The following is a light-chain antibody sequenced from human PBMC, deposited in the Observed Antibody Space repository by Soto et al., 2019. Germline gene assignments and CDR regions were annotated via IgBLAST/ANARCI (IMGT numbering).Light chain of an antibody. J-gene: IGKJ4*01. CDR3: QQYNNWPPLT. CDR1: QSVSSN. V-gene: IGKV3-15*01. CDR2: GAS. Sequence: EIVMTPSPATLSVSPGERATLSCRASQSVSSNLAWYQQKPGQSPRLLIYGASTRATGIPARFSGSGSGTEFTLTISSLQSEDVAVYYCQQYNNWPPLTFGGGTKVDIK.